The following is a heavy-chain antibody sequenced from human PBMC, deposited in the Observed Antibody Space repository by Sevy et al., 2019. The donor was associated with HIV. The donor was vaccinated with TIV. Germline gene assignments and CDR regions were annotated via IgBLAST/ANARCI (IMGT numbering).Heavy chain of an antibody. J-gene: IGHJ3*02. CDR1: GFTFSSYS. CDR3: ARSYYYDSSGYGDAFDI. V-gene: IGHV3-21*01. Sequence: GESLKISCAASGFTFSSYSMNWVRQAPGKGLEWVSSISSSSSYIYYADSVKGRFTISRDNAKNSLYLQMNSLRAEDTAVYYCARSYYYDSSGYGDAFDIWGQGTMVTVSS. CDR2: ISSSSSYI. D-gene: IGHD3-22*01.